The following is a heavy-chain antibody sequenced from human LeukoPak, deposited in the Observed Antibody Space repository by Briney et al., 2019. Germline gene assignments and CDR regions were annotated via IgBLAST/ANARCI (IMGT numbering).Heavy chain of an antibody. CDR2: VRDNGES. D-gene: IGHD5-18*01. J-gene: IGHJ3*02. CDR3: ARQPANTAAFDI. V-gene: IGHV4-38-2*01. Sequence: SSETLSLTCAVSGYSISSGYYWGWIRQPPGKGLEWIAYVRDNGESNYNPSLKSRVAISLDTANNQISLRLNFVTAADTAIYYCARQPANTAAFDIWGLGTMVTVSS. CDR1: GYSISSGYY.